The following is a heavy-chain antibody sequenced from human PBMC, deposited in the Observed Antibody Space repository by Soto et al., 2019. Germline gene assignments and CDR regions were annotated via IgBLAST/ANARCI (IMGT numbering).Heavy chain of an antibody. CDR3: ARSLRYFDWLFKNYFDY. J-gene: IGHJ4*02. V-gene: IGHV1-18*01. CDR1: GYTFTSYG. D-gene: IGHD3-9*01. Sequence: ASVKVSCKASGYTFTSYGISWVRQAPGQRLEWMGWISAYNGNTNYAQKLQGRVTMTTDTSTSTAYMELRSLRSDDTAVCYCARSLRYFDWLFKNYFDYWGQGTLVTVSS. CDR2: ISAYNGNT.